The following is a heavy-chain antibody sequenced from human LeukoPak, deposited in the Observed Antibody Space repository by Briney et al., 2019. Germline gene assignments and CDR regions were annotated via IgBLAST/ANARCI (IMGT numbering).Heavy chain of an antibody. CDR1: GGSFSGYY. CDR2: INHSGST. V-gene: IGHV4-34*01. D-gene: IGHD1-26*01. CDR3: ARENTTAHYMDV. Sequence: SETLSLTCAVYGGSFSGYYWSWIRQPPGKGLEWIGEINHSGSTNYNPSLKSRVTISVDTSKNQFSLKLSSVTAADTAVYYCARENTTAHYMDVWGKGTTVTVSS. J-gene: IGHJ6*03.